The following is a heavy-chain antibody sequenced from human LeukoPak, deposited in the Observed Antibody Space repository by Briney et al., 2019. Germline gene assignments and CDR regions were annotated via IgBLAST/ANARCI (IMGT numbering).Heavy chain of an antibody. CDR2: IRFDGTTK. D-gene: IGHD2-15*01. Sequence: GGSLRLSCAASGFTFSSSGMHWVRQAPGRGLEWVAFIRFDGTTKYYAQSVRGRFTISRDNSKNTLGLQMNSLGAEDTAVYYCAQEIKDRYCSGAQNCLFDSWGHGTLVTVSS. CDR3: AQEIKDRYCSGAQNCLFDS. V-gene: IGHV3-30*02. CDR1: GFTFSSSG. J-gene: IGHJ4*01.